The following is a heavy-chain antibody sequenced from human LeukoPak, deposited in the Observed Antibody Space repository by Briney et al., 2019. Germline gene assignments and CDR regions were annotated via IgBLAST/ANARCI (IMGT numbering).Heavy chain of an antibody. Sequence: PGGSLRLSCAASGFTFSSYGMHWVRQAPGKGLEWVAVISYDGSNKYYADSVKGRFTISRDNSKNTLYLQMNSLRAEDTAVYYCAKYGSSSSYYCYYYMDVWGKGTTVTVSS. CDR3: AKYGSSSSYYCYYYMDV. D-gene: IGHD6-6*01. J-gene: IGHJ6*03. CDR1: GFTFSSYG. V-gene: IGHV3-30*18. CDR2: ISYDGSNK.